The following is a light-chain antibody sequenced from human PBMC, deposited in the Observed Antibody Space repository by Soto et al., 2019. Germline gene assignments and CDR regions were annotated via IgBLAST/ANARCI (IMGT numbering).Light chain of an antibody. V-gene: IGKV1-39*01. CDR1: QSISSY. CDR3: QKSYSTPPIT. Sequence: DIQMTQSPSSLSASVGDRVTITCRASQSISSYLNWYQQKPGKAPKLLIYAASSLQSGVPSRFSGSGSGTDFTLTISSLQPEELATYYCQKSYSTPPITFGQGTRLEIK. J-gene: IGKJ5*01. CDR2: AAS.